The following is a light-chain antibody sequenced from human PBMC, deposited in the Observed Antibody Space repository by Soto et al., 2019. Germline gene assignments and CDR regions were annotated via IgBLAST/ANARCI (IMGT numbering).Light chain of an antibody. V-gene: IGKV1-5*03. J-gene: IGKJ2*01. CDR1: QSTNSW. CDR2: KAS. Sequence: IQMXXXPSTLSXXXGXXXXITCRASQSTNSWLAWYQQKPGKAPKLLIYKASSLESGVPSRFSGSGSGTEFTLTISSLQPDDFATYYCQQYNSYPYNFGQGTK. CDR3: QQYNSYPYN.